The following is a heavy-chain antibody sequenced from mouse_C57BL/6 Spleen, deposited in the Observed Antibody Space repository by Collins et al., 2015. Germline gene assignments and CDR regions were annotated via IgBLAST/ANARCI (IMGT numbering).Heavy chain of an antibody. CDR3: ARTNYRYDVTWFAY. CDR2: IWSGGST. J-gene: IGHJ3*01. D-gene: IGHD2-14*01. Sequence: QVQLKQSGPGLVQPSRSLSITCTVSGFSLTSYGVHWVRQSPGKGLEWLGVIWSGGSTDYNAAFISRLSISKDNSKSQVFFKMNSLQANDTAIYYCARTNYRYDVTWFAYWGQGTLVTVSA. CDR1: GFSLTSYG. V-gene: IGHV2-2*02.